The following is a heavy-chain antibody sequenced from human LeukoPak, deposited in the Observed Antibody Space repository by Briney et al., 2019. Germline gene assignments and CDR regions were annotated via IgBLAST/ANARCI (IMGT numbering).Heavy chain of an antibody. CDR3: AREGEGYYGSGSGFDY. D-gene: IGHD3-10*01. CDR1: GGSISSYY. V-gene: IGHV4-59*12. CDR2: IYYSGST. Sequence: SETLSLTCTVSGGSISSYYWSWIRQPPGKGLEWIGYIYYSGSTNYNPSLKSQVTISVDTSKNQFSLKLSSVTAADTAVYYCAREGEGYYGSGSGFDYWGQGTLVTVSS. J-gene: IGHJ4*02.